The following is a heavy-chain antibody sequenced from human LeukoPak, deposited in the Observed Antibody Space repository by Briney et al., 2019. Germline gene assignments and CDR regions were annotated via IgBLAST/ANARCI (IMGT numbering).Heavy chain of an antibody. CDR2: INWNGGST. D-gene: IGHD4-17*01. J-gene: IGHJ6*02. CDR3: ARVLLGDYEPFYYYYGMDV. Sequence: PGGSLRLSRAASGFTFDDYGMSWVRQAPGKGLEWVSGINWNGGSTGYADSVKGRFTISRDNAKNSLYLQMNSLRAEDTALYHCARVLLGDYEPFYYYYGMDVWGQGTTVTVSS. CDR1: GFTFDDYG. V-gene: IGHV3-20*01.